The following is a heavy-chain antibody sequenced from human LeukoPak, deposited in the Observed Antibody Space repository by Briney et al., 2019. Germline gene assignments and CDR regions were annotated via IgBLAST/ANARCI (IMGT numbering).Heavy chain of an antibody. J-gene: IGHJ6*03. D-gene: IGHD2-2*01. V-gene: IGHV4-39*07. CDR2: IHYSGRT. CDR1: GDTIRSSSYY. Sequence: PSETLSLTCTVSGDTIRSSSYYWGWIRQSPGKGLDWIASIHYSGRTYYNPSLKRRVTISVDTSKNQFSLKLSSVTAADTAVYYCARERPAAKGYYYYYYMDVWGKGTTVTISS. CDR3: ARERPAAKGYYYYYYMDV.